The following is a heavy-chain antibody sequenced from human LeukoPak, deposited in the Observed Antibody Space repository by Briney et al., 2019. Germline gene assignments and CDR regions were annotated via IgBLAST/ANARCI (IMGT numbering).Heavy chain of an antibody. J-gene: IGHJ5*02. CDR1: GFTFSNYA. Sequence: GGSLRLSCAASGFTFSNYAMSWVRQAPGKGLEWVSAISGSGGSTYYADSVKGRFTISRDNSKNTLYLQMNSLRAEDTAVYYCAKEAYYDFWSGKNWFDPWGQGTLVTVSS. V-gene: IGHV3-23*01. CDR3: AKEAYYDFWSGKNWFDP. CDR2: ISGSGGST. D-gene: IGHD3-3*01.